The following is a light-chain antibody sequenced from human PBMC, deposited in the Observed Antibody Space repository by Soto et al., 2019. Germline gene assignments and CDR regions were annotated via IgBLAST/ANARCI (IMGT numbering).Light chain of an antibody. J-gene: IGLJ2*01. CDR3: ETWDSSLSAVV. CDR1: GSNIGKNY. CDR2: DNN. V-gene: IGLV1-51*01. Sequence: QSVLTQPPSVSAAPGQKVTISCSGSGSNIGKNYVSWYQHLPGTAPKLLIYDNNKRPSGIPDRFSGSKSGTSATLGITGLQTGDEADYYCETWDSSLSAVVFGGGTKLTVL.